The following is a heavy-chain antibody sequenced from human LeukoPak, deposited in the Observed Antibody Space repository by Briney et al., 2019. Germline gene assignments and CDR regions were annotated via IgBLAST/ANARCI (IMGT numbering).Heavy chain of an antibody. Sequence: PGGSLRLSCVASGFTFSSYEFNWVRQAPGKGLDWVAFISSSGTTIYYTDSVKGRFIISRDNSKNSLYLQMNSLRAEDTAFYYCARGSIPPDYWGRGTLVTVSS. CDR1: GFTFSSYE. D-gene: IGHD2-21*01. CDR2: ISSSGTTI. CDR3: ARGSIPPDY. V-gene: IGHV3-48*03. J-gene: IGHJ4*02.